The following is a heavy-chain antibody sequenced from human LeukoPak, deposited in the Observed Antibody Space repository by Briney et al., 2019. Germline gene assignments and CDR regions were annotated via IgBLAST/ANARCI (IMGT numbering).Heavy chain of an antibody. J-gene: IGHJ4*02. CDR3: ARDHSNWNYAPDF. CDR2: ISAYNGNT. Sequence: ASVKVSCKASGYTFTGYYMHWVRQAPGQGLEWMGWISAYNGNTNYAQKLQGRVTMTTDTSTGTAYLDVRSLTSDDTAVYYCARDHSNWNYAPDFWGQGTLVIVSS. D-gene: IGHD1-7*01. V-gene: IGHV1-18*04. CDR1: GYTFTGYY.